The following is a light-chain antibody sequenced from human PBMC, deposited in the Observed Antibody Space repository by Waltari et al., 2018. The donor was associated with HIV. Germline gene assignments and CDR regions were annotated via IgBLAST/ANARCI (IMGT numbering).Light chain of an antibody. Sequence: QSVLTQPPSASGTPGQRVTISCSGSSSNIGSTYIYWYQQLPGTAPKLLNYGNNQRPSGVPDLFSGSKSGTSASLAISGLRSEDEADYYCAAWDDTLSGRVFGGGTKLTVL. CDR3: AAWDDTLSGRV. CDR1: SSNIGSTY. CDR2: GNN. V-gene: IGLV1-47*01. J-gene: IGLJ3*02.